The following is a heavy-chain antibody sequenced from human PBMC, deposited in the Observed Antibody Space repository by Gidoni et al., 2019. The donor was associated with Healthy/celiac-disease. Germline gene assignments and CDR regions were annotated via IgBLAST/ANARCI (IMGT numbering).Heavy chain of an antibody. Sequence: QVQLVQSGAEVKKPGASVTVSCKASGYTFTSYDSNWVRQATGHRLEWMGWINPNSCNTGYAQKFQGRVTMTRNTSISTAYMELSSLRSEDTAVYYCARGVLRFLEWLFNYGMDVWGQGTTVTVSS. D-gene: IGHD3-3*01. CDR3: ARGVLRFLEWLFNYGMDV. CDR1: GYTFTSYD. V-gene: IGHV1-8*01. CDR2: INPNSCNT. J-gene: IGHJ6*02.